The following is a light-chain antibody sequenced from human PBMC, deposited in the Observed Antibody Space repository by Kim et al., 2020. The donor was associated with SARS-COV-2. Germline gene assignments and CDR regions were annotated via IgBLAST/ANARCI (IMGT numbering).Light chain of an antibody. CDR1: NIGTKS. CDR3: QVWDSASDQWV. V-gene: IGLV3-21*01. CDR2: FDS. Sequence: APGKTATITCGGNNIGTKSVHWYQQKPGQAPILVIFFDSDRPSGIPERFSGSNSGNTAALTISRVEAGDEADYFCQVWDSASDQWVFGGGTKLTVL. J-gene: IGLJ3*02.